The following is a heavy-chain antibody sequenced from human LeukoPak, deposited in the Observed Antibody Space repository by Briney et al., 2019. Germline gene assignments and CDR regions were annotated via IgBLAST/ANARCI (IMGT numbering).Heavy chain of an antibody. J-gene: IGHJ4*02. D-gene: IGHD6-19*01. CDR2: INAGNGNT. Sequence: GALVKVSCKASGYTFTSYAMHWVRQAPGQRLEWMGWINAGNGNTKYSQKFQGRVTITRDTSASTAYMELSSLRSEDTAVYYCARVGLAVANFDYWGQGTLVTVSS. V-gene: IGHV1-3*01. CDR1: GYTFTSYA. CDR3: ARVGLAVANFDY.